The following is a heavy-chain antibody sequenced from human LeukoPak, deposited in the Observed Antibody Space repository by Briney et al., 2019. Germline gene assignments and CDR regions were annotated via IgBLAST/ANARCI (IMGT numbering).Heavy chain of an antibody. V-gene: IGHV1-69*13. CDR2: IIPIFGTA. Sequence: SVKVSCKASGGTFSSYAISWVRQAPGQGLEWMGGIIPIFGTANYAQKFQGRVTITADESTSTAYMELSSLRSEDTAVYYCASAHRIAAAGGFDYWGQGTLVAVSS. D-gene: IGHD6-13*01. CDR3: ASAHRIAAAGGFDY. J-gene: IGHJ4*02. CDR1: GGTFSSYA.